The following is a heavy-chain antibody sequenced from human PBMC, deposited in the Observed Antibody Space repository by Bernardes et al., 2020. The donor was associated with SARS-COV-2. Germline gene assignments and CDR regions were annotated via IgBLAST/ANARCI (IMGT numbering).Heavy chain of an antibody. J-gene: IGHJ6*01. CDR3: ARAPSDYYGMDV. CDR1: GYTLTSYY. CDR2: IDPSSGGSI. D-gene: IGHD2-2*01. Sequence: ASVKVSCRASGYTLTSYYMNWVRQAPGQGPEWMGIIDPSSGGSIRYAQRFQGRVTMTRDTYTSTVYMELSSLRSEDTAVYYCARAPSDYYGMDVWGQRTTVTVS. V-gene: IGHV1-46*01.